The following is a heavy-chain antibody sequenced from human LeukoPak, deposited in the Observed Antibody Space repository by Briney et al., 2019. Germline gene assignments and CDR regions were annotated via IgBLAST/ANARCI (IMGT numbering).Heavy chain of an antibody. D-gene: IGHD2-2*01. CDR2: IISSSSYI. CDR3: ARGGILGYCSSTSCYSDY. V-gene: IGHV3-21*01. CDR1: GFTFSDYY. Sequence: GGSLRLSCAASGFTFSDYYMNWVRQAPGKGLEWVSSIISSSSYIYYADSVKGRFTISRDNAKNSLYLQMNSLRAEDTAVYYCARGGILGYCSSTSCYSDYWGQGTLVTVSS. J-gene: IGHJ4*02.